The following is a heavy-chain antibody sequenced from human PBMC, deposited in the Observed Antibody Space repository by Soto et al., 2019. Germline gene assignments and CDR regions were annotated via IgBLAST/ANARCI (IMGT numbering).Heavy chain of an antibody. V-gene: IGHV3-30-3*01. CDR2: ISYDGSNK. CDR3: ARAGRLRWKDY. CDR1: GFIFSSYA. D-gene: IGHD4-17*01. J-gene: IGHJ4*02. Sequence: QVQLVESGGGVVQPGRSLRLSCAASGFIFSSYAMHWVRQAPGKGLEWVAVISYDGSNKDYADSVKGRFTISRDNSKNTLYLQMNSLRAEDTAVYYCARAGRLRWKDYWGQGTLVTVSS.